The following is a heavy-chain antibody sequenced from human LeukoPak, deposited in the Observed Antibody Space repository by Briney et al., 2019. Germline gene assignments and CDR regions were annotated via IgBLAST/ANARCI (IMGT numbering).Heavy chain of an antibody. CDR3: TTSPIDGDY. V-gene: IGHV3-15*01. J-gene: IGHJ4*02. CDR1: GFTFSNAW. CDR2: IKNKTDGGTT. Sequence: PGGSLRLSCAASGFTFSNAWMSWVRQAPGKGLEWVGRIKNKTDGGTTDYAAPVKGRFTISRDDSKNTLYLQMNSLKTEDTAVYYCTTSPIDGDYWGQGTLVTVSS. D-gene: IGHD3-9*01.